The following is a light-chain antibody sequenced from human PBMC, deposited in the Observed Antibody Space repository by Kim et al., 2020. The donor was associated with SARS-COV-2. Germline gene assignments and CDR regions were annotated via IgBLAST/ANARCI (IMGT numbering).Light chain of an antibody. CDR3: QVWDSSSDHVV. V-gene: IGLV3-21*04. J-gene: IGLJ2*01. CDR2: YDS. CDR1: NIGSKS. Sequence: APGKTARMTCGGNNIGSKSVHLYQQKPGQAPVLVIYYDSDRPSGIPERFSGSNSGNTATLTISRVEAGDEADYYCQVWDSSSDHVVFGGGTQLTVL.